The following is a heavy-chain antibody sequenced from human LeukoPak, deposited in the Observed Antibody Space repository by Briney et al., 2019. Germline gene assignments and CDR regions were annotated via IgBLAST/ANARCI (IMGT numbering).Heavy chain of an antibody. CDR2: INWNGGST. CDR3: ARAHSSSWYWAFDI. CDR1: DFTFSNYW. Sequence: GGSLRLSCVASDFTFSNYWMSWVRQAPGKGLEWVSGINWNGGSTGYADSVKGRFTISRDNAKNSLYLQMNSLRAEDTALYYCARAHSSSWYWAFDIWGQGTMVTVSS. V-gene: IGHV3-20*04. J-gene: IGHJ3*02. D-gene: IGHD6-13*01.